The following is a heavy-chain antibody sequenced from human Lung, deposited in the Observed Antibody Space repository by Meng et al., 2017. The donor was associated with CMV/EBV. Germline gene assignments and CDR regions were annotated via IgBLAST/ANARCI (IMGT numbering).Heavy chain of an antibody. J-gene: IGHJ6*02. CDR2: ISGSGSTI. V-gene: IGHV3-48*03. CDR1: GFTFSSYE. D-gene: IGHD3-3*01. Sequence: GESLKISCAASGFTFSSYEMNWVRQAPGKGLEWISYISGSGSTIKYADSVKGRFTISRDNAKNSLYLQMNSLRAEDTAVYYCARDRSDVFVDFWGQGTMVTGSS. CDR3: ARDRSDVFVDF.